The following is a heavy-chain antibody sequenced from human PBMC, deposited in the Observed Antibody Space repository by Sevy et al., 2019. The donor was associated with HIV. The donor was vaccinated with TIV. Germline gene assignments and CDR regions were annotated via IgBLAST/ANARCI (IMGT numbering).Heavy chain of an antibody. CDR1: GDSINNGDYY. J-gene: IGHJ5*02. V-gene: IGHV4-31*03. D-gene: IGHD4-4*01. CDR2: IYYTGTT. CDR3: ARTTVTTLSSARNNWFDP. Sequence: SETLSLTCTVSGDSINNGDYYWSWIRQHPGKGLEWIAKIYYTGTTYYNPSLKSRLRMSVERSENTLSLSLRSVTAADTAVYYCARTTVTTLSSARNNWFDPWGQGTLVTVSS.